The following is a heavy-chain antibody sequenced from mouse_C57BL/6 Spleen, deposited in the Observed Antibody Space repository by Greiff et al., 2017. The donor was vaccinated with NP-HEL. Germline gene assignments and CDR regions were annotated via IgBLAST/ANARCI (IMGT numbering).Heavy chain of an antibody. CDR1: GYTFTDHT. J-gene: IGHJ1*03. Sequence: VQLQQSDAELVKPGASVKISCKVSGYTFTDHTIHWMKQRPEQGLEWIGYIYPRDGSTKYNEKFKGKATLTAVKSSSTAYMQLNSLTAEDSAVYFCARYGSSPYWYFDVWGTGTTVTVSS. CDR2: IYPRDGST. D-gene: IGHD1-1*01. V-gene: IGHV1-78*01. CDR3: ARYGSSPYWYFDV.